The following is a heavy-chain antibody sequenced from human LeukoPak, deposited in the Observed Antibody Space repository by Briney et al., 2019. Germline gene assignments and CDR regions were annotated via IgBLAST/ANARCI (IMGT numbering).Heavy chain of an antibody. CDR2: ISWNSGSI. J-gene: IGHJ3*02. D-gene: IGHD1-1*01. V-gene: IGHV3-9*01. CDR1: GFTFDDYA. CDR3: AKTNDTHAFDI. Sequence: GGSLRLSCAASGFTFDDYAMHWVRRAPGKGLEWVSGISWNSGSIGYADSVKGRFTISRDNAKNSLYLQMNSLRAEDTALYYCAKTNDTHAFDIWGQGTMVTVSS.